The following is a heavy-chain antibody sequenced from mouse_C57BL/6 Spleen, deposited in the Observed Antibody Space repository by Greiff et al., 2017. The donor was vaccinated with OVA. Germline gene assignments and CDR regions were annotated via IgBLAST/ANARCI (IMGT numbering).Heavy chain of an antibody. CDR3: ARSRGDYDPFAY. Sequence: VQLQQSGAELVMPGASVKLSCKASGYTFTSYWMHWVKQRPGQGLEWIGEIDPSDSYTNYNQKFKGKSTLTVDKSSSTAYMQLSSLTSEDSAVYYCARSRGDYDPFAYWGQGTLVTVSA. CDR1: GYTFTSYW. V-gene: IGHV1-69*01. J-gene: IGHJ3*01. D-gene: IGHD2-4*01. CDR2: IDPSDSYT.